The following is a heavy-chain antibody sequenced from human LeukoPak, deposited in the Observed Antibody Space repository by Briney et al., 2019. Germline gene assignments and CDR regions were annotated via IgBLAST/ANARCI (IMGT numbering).Heavy chain of an antibody. CDR2: IKSKADGGTT. Sequence: PGGSLRLSCAASGFTFSYAWMNWVRQAPGKGLEWVGRIKSKADGGTTDYAAPGKGRFTISRDESKNTLYLQMNSLKTEDTAVYYCTTSYYDTLTGSSTFDYWGQGTLVTVSS. J-gene: IGHJ4*02. CDR1: GFTFSYAW. D-gene: IGHD3-9*01. CDR3: TTSYYDTLTGSSTFDY. V-gene: IGHV3-15*01.